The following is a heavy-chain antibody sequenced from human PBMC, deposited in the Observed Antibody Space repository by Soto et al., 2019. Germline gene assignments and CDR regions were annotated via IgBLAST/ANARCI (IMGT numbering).Heavy chain of an antibody. CDR3: ASAYYDSSGYYLSNFDS. D-gene: IGHD3-22*01. V-gene: IGHV4-59*01. J-gene: IGHJ4*02. Sequence: SETLSLTCTVSGGSISRYYWSWIRQPPGKGLEWIGYIYYSGTTSYNPSLKSRVTISVDTSKNQFSLKLSSVTAADTAVYYCASAYYDSSGYYLSNFDSWGQGTLVTVSS. CDR1: GGSISRYY. CDR2: IYYSGTT.